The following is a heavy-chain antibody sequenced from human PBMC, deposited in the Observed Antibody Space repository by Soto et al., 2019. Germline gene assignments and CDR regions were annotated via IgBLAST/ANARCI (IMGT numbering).Heavy chain of an antibody. V-gene: IGHV5-51*01. D-gene: IGHD3-16*01. CDR3: TKGATSPLDS. Sequence: PGESLKISCQGSGYRFTSSWIGWVRQMPGKGLEWLGNVYPSDSDVRYSPSFEGRVTISAHNSINTAYWHLLNLKAADTASYYCTKGATSPLDSWGQGTRVTVSS. J-gene: IGHJ4*02. CDR1: GYRFTSSW. CDR2: VYPSDSDV.